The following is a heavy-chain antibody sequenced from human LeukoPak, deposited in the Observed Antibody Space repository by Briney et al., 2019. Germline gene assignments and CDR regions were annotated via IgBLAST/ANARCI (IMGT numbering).Heavy chain of an antibody. CDR2: ISYDGSNK. CDR3: AKVEKRRWLVRALDY. Sequence: PGGSLRLSCAASGFTFSTSAMHWVRQAPGKGLEWVAVISYDGSNKYYADSVKGRFTISRDNSKNTLYLQMNSLRAEDTAVYYCAKVEKRRWLVRALDYWGQGTLVTVSS. J-gene: IGHJ4*02. CDR1: GFTFSTSA. V-gene: IGHV3-30*04. D-gene: IGHD6-19*01.